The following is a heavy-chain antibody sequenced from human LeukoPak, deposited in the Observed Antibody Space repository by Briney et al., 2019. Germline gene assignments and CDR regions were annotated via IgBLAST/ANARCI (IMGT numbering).Heavy chain of an antibody. D-gene: IGHD6-19*01. CDR2: ISSGGGST. V-gene: IGHV3-23*01. Sequence: TGGSLRLSCAASGFTFSSYAMTWVRQAPGEGLEWVSGISSGGGSTYYADSMKDRFTISRDNSENTLYLQMNSLRAEDTAVYYCAKVLSSGGHWFDYWGQGSLVTVSS. CDR1: GFTFSSYA. CDR3: AKVLSSGGHWFDY. J-gene: IGHJ4*02.